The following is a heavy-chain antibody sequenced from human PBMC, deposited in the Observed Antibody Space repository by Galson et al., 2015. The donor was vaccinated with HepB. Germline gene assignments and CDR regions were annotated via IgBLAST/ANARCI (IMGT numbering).Heavy chain of an antibody. V-gene: IGHV1-18*01. CDR2: ISAYNGNT. CDR3: ARAGDALDS. J-gene: IGHJ3*01. Sequence: SVKVSCKASGYPFTSFGFSWVRQAPGKGLEWLGWISAYNGNTKYAENFQDRMIVTTDTSTTTAYMELRSLRSDDTAVYYCARAGDALDSWGHGTMVTVSS. CDR1: GYPFTSFG. D-gene: IGHD6-19*01.